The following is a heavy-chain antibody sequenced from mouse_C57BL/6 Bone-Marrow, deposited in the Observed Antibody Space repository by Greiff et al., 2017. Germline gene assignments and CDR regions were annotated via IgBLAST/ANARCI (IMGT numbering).Heavy chain of an antibody. J-gene: IGHJ2*01. CDR3: ARDYYDDDGSHFDY. V-gene: IGHV1-69*01. CDR2: IDPSDSYT. CDR1: GYTFTSYW. Sequence: QVQLQQPGAELVMPGASVKLSCKASGYTFTSYWMHWVKQRPGQGLEWIGEIDPSDSYTNYNQKFKGKSTLTVDKSSSTAYMQLSSLTSEDSAVYYCARDYYDDDGSHFDYWGQGTTLTVSS. D-gene: IGHD2-4*01.